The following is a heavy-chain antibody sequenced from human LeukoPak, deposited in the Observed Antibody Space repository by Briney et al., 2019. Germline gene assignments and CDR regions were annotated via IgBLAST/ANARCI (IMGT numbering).Heavy chain of an antibody. CDR2: IYYSGST. CDR3: ARDREKSFFDY. J-gene: IGHJ4*02. V-gene: IGHV4-30-4*08. Sequence: SSETLSLTCTVSGGPISSGDYYWSWIRQPPGRGLEWIGYIYYSGSTYYNPSLKSRVTISVDTSKNQFSLKLSSVTAADTAVYYCARDREKSFFDYWGQGTLVTVSS. CDR1: GGPISSGDYY.